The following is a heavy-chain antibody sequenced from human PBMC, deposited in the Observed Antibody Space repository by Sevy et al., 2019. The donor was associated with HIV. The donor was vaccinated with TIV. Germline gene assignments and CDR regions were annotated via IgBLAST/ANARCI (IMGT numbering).Heavy chain of an antibody. V-gene: IGHV4-59*13. J-gene: IGHJ4*02. CDR1: ADSINSYY. CDR3: ASDQGAGYFDH. CDR2: MSYSAFT. Sequence: SETLSLTCTVSADSINSYYYGWIRQPPGGGLEWIGFMSYSAFTNSNPSLKSRVTLSIDTSKNQISLKLTSVTPADTAIYVCASDQGAGYFDHWGQGTLVTVSS.